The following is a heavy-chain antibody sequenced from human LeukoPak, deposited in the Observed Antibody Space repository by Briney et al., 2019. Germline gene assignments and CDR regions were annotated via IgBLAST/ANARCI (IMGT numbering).Heavy chain of an antibody. Sequence: SVKVSCKASGYTFTGYYMHWVRQAPGQGLEWMGGIIPIFGTANYAQKFQGRVTITTDESTSTAYMELSSLRSEDTAVYYCARDRDGSSWEIYSWGQGTLVTVSS. D-gene: IGHD6-13*01. V-gene: IGHV1-69*05. CDR2: IIPIFGTA. CDR3: ARDRDGSSWEIYS. J-gene: IGHJ4*02. CDR1: GYTFTGYY.